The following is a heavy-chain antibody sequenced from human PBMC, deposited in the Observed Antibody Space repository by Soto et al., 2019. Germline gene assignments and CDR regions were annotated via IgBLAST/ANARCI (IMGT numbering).Heavy chain of an antibody. CDR1: GGSISSSNW. D-gene: IGHD3-3*01. Sequence: QVQLQESGPGLVKPSGTLSLTCAVSGGSISSSNWWCWVRQPAGKGLEWIGEIYHSGSTNYNPSLKSRVTISVDKSKNQFSLKLSSVTAADTVVYYCAAQCTQRVLEWLNWFDPWGQGTLVTVSS. CDR3: AAQCTQRVLEWLNWFDP. J-gene: IGHJ5*02. V-gene: IGHV4-4*02. CDR2: IYHSGST.